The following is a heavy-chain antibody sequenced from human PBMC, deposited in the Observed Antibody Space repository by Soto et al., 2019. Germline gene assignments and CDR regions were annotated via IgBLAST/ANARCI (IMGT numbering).Heavy chain of an antibody. CDR1: GFTFSSYW. CDR2: INNDGSSR. J-gene: IGHJ4*02. D-gene: IGHD1-26*01. Sequence: PRLSCAASGFTFSSYWMHWVRQSPGKGLMWVSRINNDGSSRSYADSVKGRFTISRDNAKNTLYLQVNSLRAEDTAVYYCSRDATTGYSAAGDYWGQGTLVTVSS. V-gene: IGHV3-74*01. CDR3: SRDATTGYSAAGDY.